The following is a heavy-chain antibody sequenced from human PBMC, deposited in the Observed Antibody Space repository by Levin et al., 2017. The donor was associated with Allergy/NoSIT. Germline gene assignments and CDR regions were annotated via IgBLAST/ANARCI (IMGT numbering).Heavy chain of an antibody. Sequence: PGGSLRLSCAASGFTFSSYAMHWVRQAPGKGLEWVAVISYDGSNKYYADSVKGRFTISRDNSKNTLYLQMNSLRAEDTAVYYCARDTAAEGITGNWGQGTLVTVSS. J-gene: IGHJ4*02. CDR3: ARDTAAEGITGN. CDR1: GFTFSSYA. V-gene: IGHV3-30-3*01. D-gene: IGHD6-13*01. CDR2: ISYDGSNK.